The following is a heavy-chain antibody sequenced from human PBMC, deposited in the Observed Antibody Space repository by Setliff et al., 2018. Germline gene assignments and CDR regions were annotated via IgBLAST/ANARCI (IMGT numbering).Heavy chain of an antibody. CDR1: GYTFTSYD. J-gene: IGHJ4*02. D-gene: IGHD6-19*01. Sequence: ASVKVSCKASGYTFTSYDINWVRQATGQGLEWMGWMNPNSGNTGYAQKFQGRVTMTRNTSASTAYMELRSLRSDDTAVYYCARSQWLVRIDYWGQGTLVTVSS. V-gene: IGHV1-8*02. CDR3: ARSQWLVRIDY. CDR2: MNPNSGNT.